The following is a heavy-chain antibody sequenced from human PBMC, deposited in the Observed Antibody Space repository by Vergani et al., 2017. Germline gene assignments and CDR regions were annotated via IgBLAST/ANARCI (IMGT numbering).Heavy chain of an antibody. V-gene: IGHV1-24*01. CDR2: FDPEHGEV. CDR3: AIVTEYYDSSGYYLDY. Sequence: QVQLVQSGSEVRKTGASVKVSCQVSGYSLSELTIHWVRQAPGKGLEWMGGFDPEHGEVTFAHHIQGRVTMTEDRATDTAYMELSSLRPEDTALYYCAIVTEYYDSSGYYLDYWGQGTLVTVSS. D-gene: IGHD3-22*01. CDR1: GYSLSELT. J-gene: IGHJ4*02.